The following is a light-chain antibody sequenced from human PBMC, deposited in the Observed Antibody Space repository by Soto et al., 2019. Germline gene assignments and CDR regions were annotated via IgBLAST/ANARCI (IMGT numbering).Light chain of an antibody. CDR1: QSISGTF. CDR2: GAS. J-gene: IGKJ1*01. V-gene: IGKV3-20*01. CDR3: QQYFSSWT. Sequence: EIVLTQSPGTLSLSPRERATLSCRASQSISGTFLAWYQHKPGQAPRVLMYGASMRATGIPDRFSGSGSGTDFTLTISRLEPEDFALYYCQQYFSSWTFGQGTKVEMK.